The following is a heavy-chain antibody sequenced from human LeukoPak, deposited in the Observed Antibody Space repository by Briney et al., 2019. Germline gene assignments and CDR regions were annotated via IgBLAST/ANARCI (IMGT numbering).Heavy chain of an antibody. Sequence: GGSLRLSCAASGFTFSGSVIHWVRQASGKGLEWVGRIRSKDNNGATAYAASVKGRFTISRDDSKNTAYLQMNSLKTEDTAVYYCTSAIAAVDYWGQGTLVTVSS. V-gene: IGHV3-73*01. D-gene: IGHD6-13*01. J-gene: IGHJ4*02. CDR3: TSAIAAVDY. CDR1: GFTFSGSV. CDR2: IRSKDNNGAT.